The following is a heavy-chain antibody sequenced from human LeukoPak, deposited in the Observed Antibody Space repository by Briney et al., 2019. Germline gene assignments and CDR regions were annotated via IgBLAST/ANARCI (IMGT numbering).Heavy chain of an antibody. Sequence: SETLSLTCIMSGGSINNYYWSWIRQPAGKGPEWIGRFYASGTTYYNPALNSRAAVSMDMSKNHFSLKLTSVTAADTAVYYCARTALSGFDIWGQGTMVTVSS. CDR2: FYASGTT. CDR3: ARTALSGFDI. V-gene: IGHV4-4*07. J-gene: IGHJ3*02. D-gene: IGHD3-9*01. CDR1: GGSINNYY.